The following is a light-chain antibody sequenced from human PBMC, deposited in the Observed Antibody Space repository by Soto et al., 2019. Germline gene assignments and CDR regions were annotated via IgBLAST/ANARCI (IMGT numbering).Light chain of an antibody. V-gene: IGKV3-20*01. CDR2: GAS. Sequence: EIVLTQSPGTLSLSPGERATLSCRASQSVSNNYLAWHQQKPGQAPRPLIYGASKRATGIPDRFSGSGSGTDFTLTISRLEPEDFAVYYWQQYGSSPYTFGQGTKLEIK. J-gene: IGKJ2*01. CDR1: QSVSNNY. CDR3: QQYGSSPYT.